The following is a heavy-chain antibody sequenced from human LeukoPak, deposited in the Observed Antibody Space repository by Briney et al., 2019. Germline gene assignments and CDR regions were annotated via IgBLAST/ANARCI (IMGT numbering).Heavy chain of an antibody. D-gene: IGHD3-10*01. CDR1: GFTVSSSY. J-gene: IGHJ4*02. CDR3: ARDCVWFGEC. V-gene: IGHV3-66*01. Sequence: PGGSLRLSCAASGFTVSSSYMSWVRQAPGKGLEWVSGIYSGDSTYYADSVKGRFIISRDNSKNTLYLQMNSLRAEDTAVYYCARDCVWFGECWGQGTLVTVSS. CDR2: IYSGDST.